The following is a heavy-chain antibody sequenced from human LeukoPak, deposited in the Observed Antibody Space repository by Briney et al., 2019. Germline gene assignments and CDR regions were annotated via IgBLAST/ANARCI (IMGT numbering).Heavy chain of an antibody. Sequence: PGGSLRLSCAASGFTVSSNYMSWVRQAPVKGLEWVSVIYSGGSTYYADSVKGRFTISRDNSKNTLYLQMNSLRAEDTAVYYCARESSSSRSQRRWFDPWGQGTLVTVSS. CDR2: IYSGGST. CDR1: GFTVSSNY. V-gene: IGHV3-66*01. J-gene: IGHJ5*02. D-gene: IGHD6-13*01. CDR3: ARESSSSRSQRRWFDP.